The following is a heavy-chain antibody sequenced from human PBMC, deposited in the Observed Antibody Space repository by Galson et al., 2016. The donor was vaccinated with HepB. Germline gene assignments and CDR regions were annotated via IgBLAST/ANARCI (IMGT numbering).Heavy chain of an antibody. CDR1: GFTFSSYG. CDR3: ARDGRYRSGWATGYYGMDV. J-gene: IGHJ6*02. D-gene: IGHD6-19*01. V-gene: IGHV3-33*01. Sequence: SLRLSCAASGFTFSSYGMHWVRQAPGKGLEWVAIIWYDGSNKYYRDSVKGRFTISRDNSKNTLYLQRNSLRAEDTDVYYCARDGRYRSGWATGYYGMDVWGQGTTVTVSS. CDR2: IWYDGSNK.